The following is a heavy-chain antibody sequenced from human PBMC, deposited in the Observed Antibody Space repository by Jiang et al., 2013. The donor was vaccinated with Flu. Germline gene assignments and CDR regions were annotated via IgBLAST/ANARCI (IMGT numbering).Heavy chain of an antibody. CDR2: IYSDGTNK. CDR3: ARDLKSAHFDY. J-gene: IGHJ4*02. V-gene: IGHV3-33*01. CDR1: GFTFSDYG. Sequence: VQLVESGGGVVQPGRSLRLSCAASGFTFSDYGIHWVRQAPGKGLEWVAVIYSDGTNKYYADSVKGRFTTSRDYSKNTAYLQMNSLRAEDTAVYYCARDLKSAHFDYWGQGTLVTVSS.